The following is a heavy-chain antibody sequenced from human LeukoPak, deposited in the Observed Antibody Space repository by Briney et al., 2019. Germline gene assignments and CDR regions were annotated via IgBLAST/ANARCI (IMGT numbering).Heavy chain of an antibody. J-gene: IGHJ4*02. CDR3: ARGSSWYSY. V-gene: IGHV5-51*01. CDR2: IYPGDSDT. Sequence: GESLKISCKSSGYRFTNYWIGWVRQKPGKGLEWMGIIYPGDSDTRYSPSFQGQVTMSVDKSISTAYLQWSSLKTSDTAMYYCARGSSWYSYWGQGTLVTVSS. CDR1: GYRFTNYW. D-gene: IGHD6-13*01.